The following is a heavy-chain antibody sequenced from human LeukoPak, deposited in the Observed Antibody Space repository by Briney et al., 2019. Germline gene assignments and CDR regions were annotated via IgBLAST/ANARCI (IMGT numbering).Heavy chain of an antibody. J-gene: IGHJ5*02. CDR3: ARLQYCSGTSCYWFDP. V-gene: IGHV4-30-2*01. CDR2: IYHTGST. Sequence: SETLSLTCDVSGGSTSSGLYSWRWIRQPLGKGLEWIGYIYHTGSTYYNPSLKSRVTISVDTSKNQFSLRLSSVTAADTAVYYCARLQYCSGTSCYWFDPWGQGTLVTVSS. D-gene: IGHD2-2*01. CDR1: GGSTSSGLYS.